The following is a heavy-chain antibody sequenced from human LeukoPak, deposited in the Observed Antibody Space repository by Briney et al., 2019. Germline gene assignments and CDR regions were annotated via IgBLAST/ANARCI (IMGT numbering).Heavy chain of an antibody. D-gene: IGHD6-13*01. CDR3: ARVRVYSSSWYTTKYYFDY. V-gene: IGHV4-59*12. CDR1: GGSISSYY. CDR2: IYYSGST. Sequence: PSETLSLTCTVSGGSISSYYWSWIRQPPGKGLEWIGYIYYSGSTNYNPSLKSRVTISVDTSKNQFSLKLSSVTAADTAVYYCARVRVYSSSWYTTKYYFDYWGQGTLVTVSS. J-gene: IGHJ4*02.